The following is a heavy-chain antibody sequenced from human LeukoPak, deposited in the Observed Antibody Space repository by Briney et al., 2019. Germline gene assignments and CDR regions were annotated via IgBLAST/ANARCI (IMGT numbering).Heavy chain of an antibody. D-gene: IGHD6-13*01. CDR3: ARDRRRVAAAGTSIGY. J-gene: IGHJ4*02. Sequence: MHXXRXAPGXXLXXXXXXXAGNGNTKYSQKFQGRVTITRDTSASTAYMELSSLRSEDTAVYYCARDRRRVAAAGTSIGYWGQGTLVTVSS. V-gene: IGHV1-3*01. CDR2: XXAGNGNT.